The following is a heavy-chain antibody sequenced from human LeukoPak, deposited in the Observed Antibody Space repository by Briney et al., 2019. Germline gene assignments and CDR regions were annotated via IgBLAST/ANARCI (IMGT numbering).Heavy chain of an antibody. CDR2: ISDSGDYT. D-gene: IGHD6-19*01. Sequence: GGSLRLSCAASGFTFSSDALSWVRQAPGKGLEWDSAISDSGDYTYYADSVKGRFTISRDNSKNTLYLQMNSLRAEDTAVYYCSKETATVGGTREYWGQGTLVTVSS. V-gene: IGHV3-23*01. CDR3: SKETATVGGTREY. J-gene: IGHJ4*02. CDR1: GFTFSSDA.